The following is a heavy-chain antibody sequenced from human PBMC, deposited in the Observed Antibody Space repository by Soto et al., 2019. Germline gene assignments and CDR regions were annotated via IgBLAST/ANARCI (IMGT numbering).Heavy chain of an antibody. CDR1: GFTFSSYG. CDR3: AKSLAVAGTGY. Sequence: QVQLVASGGGVVQPGRSLRLSCAASGFTFSSYGMHWVRQAPGKGLEWVAVISYDGSNKYYADSVKGRFTISRDNSKNTLYLQMNSLRAEDTAVYYCAKSLAVAGTGYWGQGTLLTVSS. V-gene: IGHV3-30*18. J-gene: IGHJ4*02. CDR2: ISYDGSNK. D-gene: IGHD6-19*01.